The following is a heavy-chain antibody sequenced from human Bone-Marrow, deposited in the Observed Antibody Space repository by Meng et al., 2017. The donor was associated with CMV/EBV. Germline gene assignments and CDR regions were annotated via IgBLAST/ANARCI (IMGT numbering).Heavy chain of an antibody. Sequence: GGSLRLSCAASGFTFSNAWMSWVRQAPGKGLEWVSSISSSSSYIYYADSVKGRFTISRDNAKNSLYLQMNSLRAEDTAVYYCARDRCSSTSCPVDYWGQGTLVTVSS. V-gene: IGHV3-21*01. CDR1: GFTFSNAW. D-gene: IGHD2-2*01. CDR2: ISSSSSYI. J-gene: IGHJ4*02. CDR3: ARDRCSSTSCPVDY.